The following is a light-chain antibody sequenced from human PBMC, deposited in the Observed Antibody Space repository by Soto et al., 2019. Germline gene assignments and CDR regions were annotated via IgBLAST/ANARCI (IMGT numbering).Light chain of an antibody. Sequence: QSALAQPASVSGSPGQSITISCTGTSSDVGGYNYVSWYQQHPGKAPKHMIYDVSNRPSGVSNRFSGSKSGNTASLTISGLQAEDEADYYCSSYTSSSTPLNVFGTVTKVTV. V-gene: IGLV2-14*01. CDR2: DVS. J-gene: IGLJ1*01. CDR1: SSDVGGYNY. CDR3: SSYTSSSTPLNV.